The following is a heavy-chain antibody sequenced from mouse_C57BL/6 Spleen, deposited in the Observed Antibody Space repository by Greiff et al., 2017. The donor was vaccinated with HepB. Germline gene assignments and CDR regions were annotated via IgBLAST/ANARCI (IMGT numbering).Heavy chain of an antibody. D-gene: IGHD1-1*01. J-gene: IGHJ4*01. CDR2: IYPGDGDT. V-gene: IGHV1-82*01. CDR3: ARELFYYYGSSYRAMDY. Sequence: VKLQESGPELVKPGASVKISCKASGYAFSSSWMNWVKQRPGKGLEWIGRIYPGDGDTNYNGKFKGKATLTADKSSSTAYMQLSSLTSEDSAVYFCARELFYYYGSSYRAMDYWGQGTSVTVSS. CDR1: GYAFSSSW.